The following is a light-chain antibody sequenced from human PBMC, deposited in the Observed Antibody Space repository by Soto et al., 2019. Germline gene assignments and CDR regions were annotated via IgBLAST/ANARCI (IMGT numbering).Light chain of an antibody. CDR3: CSYAGSSTFYVV. CDR2: DVS. V-gene: IGLV2-23*02. CDR1: SSDVGSYNL. Sequence: QSALTQPASVSGSPGQSITISCTGTSSDVGSYNLVSWYQQHPGKAPKLMIYDVSKRPSGVSNRFSGSKSGNTASLTISGLQAEDEADYYCCSYAGSSTFYVVFGGGTQLTVL. J-gene: IGLJ2*01.